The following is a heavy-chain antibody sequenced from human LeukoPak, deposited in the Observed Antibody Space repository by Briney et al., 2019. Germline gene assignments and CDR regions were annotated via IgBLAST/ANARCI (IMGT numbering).Heavy chain of an antibody. CDR3: ARGGVAATVLFDY. CDR1: GGSISSYY. D-gene: IGHD2-15*01. Sequence: PSETLSLTCTVSGGSISSYYWSWIRQPPGKGLEWIGYIYYSGSTNYSPSLKSRVTISVDTSKSQFFLKLSSVTAADTAVYYCARGGVAATVLFDYWGQGTLVTVSS. V-gene: IGHV4-59*01. CDR2: IYYSGST. J-gene: IGHJ4*02.